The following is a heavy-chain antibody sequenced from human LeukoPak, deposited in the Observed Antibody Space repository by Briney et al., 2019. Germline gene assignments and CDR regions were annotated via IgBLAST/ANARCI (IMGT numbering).Heavy chain of an antibody. CDR1: GGSISNRNYH. CDR3: AREAGGRGYNDY. Sequence: SETLSLTCTVSGGSISNRNYHWGWIRQPPGKGLEWIGSICSSGSAYYNPSLKSRVTISEDTSKNQFSLKLSSVTAADTAVYYCAREAGGRGYNDYWGQGTLVTVSS. CDR2: ICSSGSA. D-gene: IGHD5-18*01. J-gene: IGHJ4*02. V-gene: IGHV4-39*07.